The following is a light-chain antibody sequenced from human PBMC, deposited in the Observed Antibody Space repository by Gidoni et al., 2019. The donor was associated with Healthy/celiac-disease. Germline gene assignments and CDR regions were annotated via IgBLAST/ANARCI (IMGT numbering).Light chain of an antibody. CDR1: QGISSY. J-gene: IGKJ5*01. Sequence: IQLTQSPSSLSASVGDRVPINCRASQGISSYLAWYQQKPGKAPKLLIYAASTLQSGVPSMFSGSGSGTDFTLTISSLQPEDFATYYCQQLNSYLSITFGQGTRLEIK. CDR3: QQLNSYLSIT. CDR2: AAS. V-gene: IGKV1-9*01.